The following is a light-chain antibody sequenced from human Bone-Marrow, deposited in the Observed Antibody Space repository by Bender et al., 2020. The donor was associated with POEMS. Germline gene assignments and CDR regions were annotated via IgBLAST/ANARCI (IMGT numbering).Light chain of an antibody. CDR3: CSYTSSTTLV. J-gene: IGLJ2*01. CDR2: DVS. Sequence: QSALTQPASVSASPGQSITISCAGSSSDIGGFNYVSWYQQHPGKAPKLMIYDVSDRPSGVSNRFSGSKSGNTASLTISGLQPEDEADYYCCSYTSSTTLVFGGGTKVTVL. V-gene: IGLV2-14*01. CDR1: SSDIGGFNY.